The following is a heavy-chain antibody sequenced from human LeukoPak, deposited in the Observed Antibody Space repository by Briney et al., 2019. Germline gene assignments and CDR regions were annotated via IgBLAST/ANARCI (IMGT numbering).Heavy chain of an antibody. J-gene: IGHJ4*02. CDR3: AKEVGSLITMVRGVHFDY. CDR1: GFTFSSYG. D-gene: IGHD3-10*01. Sequence: GRSLRLSCAASGFTFSSYGMHWVRQAPGKGLEWVAVIWYDGSNKYYADSVKGRFTISRDNSKNTLYLQMNSLRAEDTAVYYCAKEVGSLITMVRGVHFDYWGQGTLVTVSS. CDR2: IWYDGSNK. V-gene: IGHV3-33*06.